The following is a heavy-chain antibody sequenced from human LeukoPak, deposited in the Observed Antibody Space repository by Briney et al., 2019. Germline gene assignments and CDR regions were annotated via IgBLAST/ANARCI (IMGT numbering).Heavy chain of an antibody. CDR2: IYTSGST. Sequence: SQTLSLTCTVSGGSISSGSYYWSWIRQPAGKGLEWIGRIYTSGSTNYNHSLKSRVTISVDTSKNQFSLKLSSVTAADTAVYYCASEPSIAARNYYYYYMDVWGKGTTVTVSS. D-gene: IGHD6-6*01. J-gene: IGHJ6*03. CDR3: ASEPSIAARNYYYYYMDV. CDR1: GGSISSGSYY. V-gene: IGHV4-61*02.